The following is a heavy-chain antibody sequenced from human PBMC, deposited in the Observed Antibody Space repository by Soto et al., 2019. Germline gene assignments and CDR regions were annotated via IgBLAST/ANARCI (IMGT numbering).Heavy chain of an antibody. V-gene: IGHV1-18*01. D-gene: IGHD2-2*01. CDR2: ISAYNGNT. CDR3: PGVRDFVVVPAAIEY. J-gene: IGHJ4*02. Sequence: QVRLVQSGAEVKRPGASVKVSCKASGYTFTSYGISWVRQAPGQGLEWMRWISAYNGNTNYALKLQARVTMTTDTLTGTADMALRNLNCDDTAVEYAPGVRDFVVVPAAIEYWVQGPLVTLSS. CDR1: GYTFTSYG.